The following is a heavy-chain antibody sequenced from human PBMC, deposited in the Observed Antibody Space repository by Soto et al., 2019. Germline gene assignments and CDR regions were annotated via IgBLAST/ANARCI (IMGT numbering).Heavy chain of an antibody. D-gene: IGHD1-26*01. V-gene: IGHV3-21*01. CDR3: ARPFIVGSTTLGY. CDR2: ITRDSNHI. CDR1: GFTFSRYG. J-gene: IGHJ4*02. Sequence: PGGSLRLSCAASGFTFSRYGMNWLRQALGKGLEWVASITRDSNHIYFADSVKGRFTLSRDNAKNSVYLQMNSLRAEDTAIYFCARPFIVGSTTLGYWGQGTLVTVSS.